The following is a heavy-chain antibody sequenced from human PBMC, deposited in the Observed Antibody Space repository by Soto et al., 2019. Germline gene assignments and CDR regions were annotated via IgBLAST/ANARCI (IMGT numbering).Heavy chain of an antibody. CDR3: AKDGYSSSHYYYYYYMDV. V-gene: IGHV3-30*18. CDR2: ISYDGSNK. D-gene: IGHD6-13*01. J-gene: IGHJ6*03. Sequence: QVQLVESGGGVVQPGRSLRLSCEASGFTFSSYGMHWVRQAPGKGLEWVAVISYDGSNKYYADSVKGRFTISRDNSKNTLYLQMNSLRAEDTAVYYCAKDGYSSSHYYYYYYMDVWGKGTTVTVSS. CDR1: GFTFSSYG.